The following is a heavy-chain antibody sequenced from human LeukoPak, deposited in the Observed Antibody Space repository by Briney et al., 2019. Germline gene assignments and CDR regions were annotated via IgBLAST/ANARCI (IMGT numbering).Heavy chain of an antibody. D-gene: IGHD2-8*01. V-gene: IGHV3-23*01. CDR1: GFTFSSYA. J-gene: IGHJ6*03. CDR3: AKDRCSNGVGCYYYYMDV. CDR2: TSGSGGST. Sequence: GGSLRLSCAASGFTFSSYAMSWVRQAPGKGLEWVSATSGSGGSTYYADSVKGRFTISRDNSKNTLYLQMNSLRAEDTAVYYCAKDRCSNGVGCYYYYMDVWGKGTTVTISS.